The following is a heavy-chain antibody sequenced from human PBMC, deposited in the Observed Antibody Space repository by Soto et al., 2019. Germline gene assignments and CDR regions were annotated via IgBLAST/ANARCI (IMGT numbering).Heavy chain of an antibody. J-gene: IGHJ6*01. D-gene: IGHD2-2*01. V-gene: IGHV1-69*01. Sequence: QVQLVQSGAEVKKPGSSVKVSCKASGGTFGSYGISWVRQAPGQGLEWMGGIIPIPGTANYAQEFQGRVTIAADESTSTAYMELSSLRSEDTSVYYCARSEGSSTSLEIYYYYYYGMDVWGQGTMVTVSS. CDR1: GGTFGSYG. CDR3: ARSEGSSTSLEIYYYYYYGMDV. CDR2: IIPIPGTA.